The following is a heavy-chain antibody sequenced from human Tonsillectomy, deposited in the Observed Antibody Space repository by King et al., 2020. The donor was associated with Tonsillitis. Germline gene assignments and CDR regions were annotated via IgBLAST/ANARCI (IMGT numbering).Heavy chain of an antibody. Sequence: VQLVESGGGLVKPGGSLRLSCAASGFTFSNAWMSWVRQAPGKGLEWVGRIKSKTDGGTTDYAAPVKGRFTISRDDSKNTLYLQMNSLKTEDTAVYYCTTDDPGLTHWDYWGQGTLVTVSS. V-gene: IGHV3-15*01. CDR2: IKSKTDGGTT. D-gene: IGHD1-1*01. CDR1: GFTFSNAW. CDR3: TTDDPGLTHWDY. J-gene: IGHJ4*02.